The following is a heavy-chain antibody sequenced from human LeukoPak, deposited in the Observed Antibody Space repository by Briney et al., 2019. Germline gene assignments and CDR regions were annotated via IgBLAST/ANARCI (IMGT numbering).Heavy chain of an antibody. CDR2: LYSGGGT. J-gene: IGHJ4*02. CDR3: ARELSHYFDY. V-gene: IGHV3-53*01. D-gene: IGHD3-16*02. Sequence: GGSLRLSCAASGFTVSSNHMSWVRQAPGQGLEWVSVLYSGGGTHYADSVKGRFTISSDNSKNTLYLQMNSLRAEDTAVYYCARELSHYFDYWGQGSLVTVSS. CDR1: GFTVSSNH.